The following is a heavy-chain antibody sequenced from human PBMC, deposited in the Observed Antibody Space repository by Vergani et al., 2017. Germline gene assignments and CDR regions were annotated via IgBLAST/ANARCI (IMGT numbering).Heavy chain of an antibody. Sequence: QVQLQESGPGLVKPPGTLSLTCAVSGDSFRSNKWWTWVRQSPGKTLEGIGEISHSGSSNYSPSLQGRVTLSLDTSKNHFSLWLSSVTAADTAVYYCAWDPKSYCSGGSCFSVWGAFDIWGRGTTVTVSS. CDR3: AWDPKSYCSGGSCFSVWGAFDI. CDR2: ISHSGSS. J-gene: IGHJ3*02. CDR1: GDSFRSNKW. V-gene: IGHV4-4*03. D-gene: IGHD2-15*01.